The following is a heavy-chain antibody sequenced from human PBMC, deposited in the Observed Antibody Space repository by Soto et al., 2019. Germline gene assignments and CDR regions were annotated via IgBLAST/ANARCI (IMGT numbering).Heavy chain of an antibody. D-gene: IGHD3-22*01. CDR3: AGTYYYDSSGYYYLY. CDR1: GGSISSSNW. Sequence: SETLSLTCAVSGGSISSSNWWSWVRQPPGKGLEWIVEISHSGSTNYNPSLKSRVTISVDKSKNQFSLKLSSVTAADTAVYYYAGTYYYDSSGYYYLYWGQGTMVTVSS. J-gene: IGHJ4*02. CDR2: ISHSGST. V-gene: IGHV4-4*02.